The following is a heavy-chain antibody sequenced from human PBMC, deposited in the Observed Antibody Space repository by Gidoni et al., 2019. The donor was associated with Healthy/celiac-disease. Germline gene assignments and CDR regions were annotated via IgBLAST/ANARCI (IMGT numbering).Heavy chain of an antibody. V-gene: IGHV1-18*01. D-gene: IGHD6-13*01. Sequence: QVQLVQSGAEVKKLGASVKVSCKAPGYTFTSYGISWVRQAPGQGLEWMGWISAYNGNTNYAQKLQGRVTMTTDTSTSTAYMELRSLRSDDTAVYYCARVPYPLGAAAGTVDYWGQGTLVTVSS. CDR2: ISAYNGNT. CDR3: ARVPYPLGAAAGTVDY. CDR1: GYTFTSYG. J-gene: IGHJ4*02.